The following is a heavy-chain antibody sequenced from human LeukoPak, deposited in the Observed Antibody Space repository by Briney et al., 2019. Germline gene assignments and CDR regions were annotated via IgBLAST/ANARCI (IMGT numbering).Heavy chain of an antibody. CDR2: ITGSGGTT. V-gene: IGHV3-23*01. J-gene: IGHJ4*02. Sequence: PGGSLRLSCAASGFTFSGYAMSWVRQAPGKGLERVSTITGSGGTTYYADSVKGRFTISRDNSKNTLYLQMNSLRAEDTAVYYCAKGRGYCSGGSCYSGFDYWGQGTLVTVSS. CDR3: AKGRGYCSGGSCYSGFDY. CDR1: GFTFSGYA. D-gene: IGHD2-15*01.